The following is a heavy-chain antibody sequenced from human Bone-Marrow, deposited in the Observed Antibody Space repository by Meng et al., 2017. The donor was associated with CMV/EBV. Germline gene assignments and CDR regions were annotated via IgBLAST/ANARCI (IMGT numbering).Heavy chain of an antibody. D-gene: IGHD3-10*01. Sequence: GESLKISCAASGFTFSSYGMHWVRQAPGKGLEWVAFIRYDGSNKYYADSVKGRFTISRDNSKNTLYLQMNSLRAEDTAVYYCAKDPPERFRIYYGSGTPPASYWGQGTLVTVSS. CDR3: AKDPPERFRIYYGSGTPPASY. V-gene: IGHV3-30*02. J-gene: IGHJ4*02. CDR1: GFTFSSYG. CDR2: IRYDGSNK.